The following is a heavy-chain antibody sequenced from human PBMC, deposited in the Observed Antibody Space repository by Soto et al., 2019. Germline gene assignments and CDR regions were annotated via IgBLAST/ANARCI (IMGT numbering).Heavy chain of an antibody. CDR3: ARLLVVDPVANA. V-gene: IGHV4-39*02. CDR2: IFYTGTT. D-gene: IGHD2-15*01. Sequence: PSETLSLTCSVCGGPISYNSYYWGWIRQPPGKGPEWVGGIFYTGTTYYTPSLKDRVTISVDTSKNSFSLNLTSVTAADTAVYFCARLLVVDPVANALGQRTLVAVSS. J-gene: IGHJ5*02. CDR1: GGPISYNSYY.